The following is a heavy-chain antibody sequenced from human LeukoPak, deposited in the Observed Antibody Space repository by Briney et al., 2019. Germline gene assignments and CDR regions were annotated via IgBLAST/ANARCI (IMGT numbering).Heavy chain of an antibody. CDR2: VHLSGAS. V-gene: IGHV4-4*02. CDR3: TRESGAFSPFGS. D-gene: IGHD1-26*01. J-gene: IGHJ4*02. CDR1: GGAILTTNW. Sequence: SGTLSLTCAVSGGAILTTNWWSWVRQPPGKGLEWIGEVHLSGASNYNPSLKSRVNMSIDKSKNQLSLELTSVTAADTAIYYCTRESGAFSPFGSSGQGTLVTVSS.